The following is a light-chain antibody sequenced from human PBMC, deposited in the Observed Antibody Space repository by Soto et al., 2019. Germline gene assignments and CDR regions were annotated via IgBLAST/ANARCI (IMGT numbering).Light chain of an antibody. J-gene: IGKJ4*01. CDR3: QQYGTLPLT. CDR2: GAS. Sequence: EIVLTQSPDTLSSSPGERATLSCRASQYIDYLAWYQHRRGQAPRLLLSGASTRAPGIPDRFSGSGSGTDFTLTISRLEPEDFAVYYCQQYGTLPLTFGGGTKVDIK. CDR1: QYIDY. V-gene: IGKV3-20*01.